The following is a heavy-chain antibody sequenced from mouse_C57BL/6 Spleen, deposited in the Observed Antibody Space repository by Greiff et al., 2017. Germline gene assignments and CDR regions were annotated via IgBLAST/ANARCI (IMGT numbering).Heavy chain of an antibody. V-gene: IGHV1-52*01. CDR3: AGSGVRLEAGWFAY. J-gene: IGHJ3*01. D-gene: IGHD1-3*01. Sequence: QVQLQQPGAELVRPGSSVKLSCKASGYTFTSYWMHWVKQRPIQGLEWIGNIDPSDSETHYNQKFKDKATLTVDKSSSTAYMQLSSLTSGDSAVFYCAGSGVRLEAGWFAYRGPETPVTVSA. CDR2: IDPSDSET. CDR1: GYTFTSYW.